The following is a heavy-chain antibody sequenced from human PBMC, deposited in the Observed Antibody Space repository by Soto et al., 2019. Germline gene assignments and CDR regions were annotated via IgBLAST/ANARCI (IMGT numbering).Heavy chain of an antibody. V-gene: IGHV1-69*01. CDR2: IIPIFGTA. CDR3: ARDLILGYCSGGSCYSSDDAFDI. CDR1: GGTFSSYA. Sequence: QVQLVQSGAEVKKPGSSVKVSCTASGGTFSSYAISWVRQAPGQGLEWMGGIIPIFGTANYAQKFQGRVTITADESTSTAYMELSSLRSEDTAVYYCARDLILGYCSGGSCYSSDDAFDIWGQGTMVTVSS. J-gene: IGHJ3*02. D-gene: IGHD2-15*01.